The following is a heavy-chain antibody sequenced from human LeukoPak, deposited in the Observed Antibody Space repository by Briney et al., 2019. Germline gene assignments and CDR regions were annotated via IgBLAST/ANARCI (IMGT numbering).Heavy chain of an antibody. J-gene: IGHJ4*02. V-gene: IGHV3-48*01. CDR2: ISSSSSTI. CDR1: GFTFSSYS. D-gene: IGHD1-14*01. CDR3: ARGASVGISSA. Sequence: GGSLRLSCAASGFTFSSYSMNWVRQAPGKGLEWVLSISSSSSTIYYADSVKGRFTISRDNAKNSLYLQMNSLRAEDTAVYYCARGASVGISSAWGQGTLVTVSS.